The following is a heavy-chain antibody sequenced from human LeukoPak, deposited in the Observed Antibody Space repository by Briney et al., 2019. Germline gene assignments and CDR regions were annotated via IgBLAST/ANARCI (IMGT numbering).Heavy chain of an antibody. CDR3: ARGPRNDP. Sequence: ASVKVSCKTSGYPFTTWEINWVRQAAGQGLEWMGWVHSNSGNTAYAQKFQGRVTMTRDTSISTAYMEVSGLRSDDTAVYFCARGPRNDPWGQGTLVTVSS. D-gene: IGHD1-14*01. V-gene: IGHV1-8*01. J-gene: IGHJ5*02. CDR2: VHSNSGNT. CDR1: GYPFTTWE.